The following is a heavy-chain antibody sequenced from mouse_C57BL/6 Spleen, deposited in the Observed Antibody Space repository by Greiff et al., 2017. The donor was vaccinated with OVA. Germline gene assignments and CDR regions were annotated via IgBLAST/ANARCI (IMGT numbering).Heavy chain of an antibody. CDR2: IRSKSSNYAT. D-gene: IGHD2-4*01. Sequence: EVQLVESGGGLVQPKGSLKLSCAASGFTFNTYAMHWVRQAPGKGLEWVARIRSKSSNYATYYADSVKDRFTISRDDSQSMLYLQMNNLKTEDTAMYYCVREGDYDRDWYFDVWGTGTTVTVSS. CDR3: VREGDYDRDWYFDV. CDR1: GFTFNTYA. J-gene: IGHJ1*03. V-gene: IGHV10-3*01.